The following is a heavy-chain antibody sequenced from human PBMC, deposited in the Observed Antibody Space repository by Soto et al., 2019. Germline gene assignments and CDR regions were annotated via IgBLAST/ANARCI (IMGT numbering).Heavy chain of an antibody. CDR1: GFTFSGYS. CDR3: AREDILGVRSFDY. J-gene: IGHJ4*02. Sequence: GGSLRLSCAASGFTFSGYSVNWVRQAPGKGLEWVSYISSGSKTIYYADSVKGRFTVSRDNAKNSQYLQMNSLRDEETAVYYCAREDILGVRSFDYWGQGNVVTVSS. V-gene: IGHV3-48*02. D-gene: IGHD3-9*01. CDR2: ISSGSKTI.